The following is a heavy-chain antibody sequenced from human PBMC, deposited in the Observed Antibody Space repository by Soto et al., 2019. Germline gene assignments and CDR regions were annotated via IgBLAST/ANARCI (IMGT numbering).Heavy chain of an antibody. J-gene: IGHJ4*02. Sequence: VESLTISCKGPGYSFAGYWITWVLQKPGKGLEWMGRIDPSDSQTYYSPSFRGHVTISVTKSITTVFLQWSSLRASDTAMYYCARQIYDSDTGPNFKYYFDSWGQGTTVTVSS. CDR3: ARQIYDSDTGPNFKYYFDS. CDR2: IDPSDSQT. D-gene: IGHD3-22*01. V-gene: IGHV5-10-1*01. CDR1: GYSFAGYW.